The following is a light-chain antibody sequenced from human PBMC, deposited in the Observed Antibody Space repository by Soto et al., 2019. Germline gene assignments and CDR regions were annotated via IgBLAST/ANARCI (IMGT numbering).Light chain of an antibody. Sequence: QSALTQPASVSGSPGQSITISCTGTSSDVGSYDLVSWYQQRPGRAPRLMIFEVAKRPSGISTRFSGSNSGNTASLTISGLQAVDEADYFCCSYTSTNTLVFGGGTKLTVL. J-gene: IGLJ2*01. CDR1: SSDVGSYDL. CDR2: EVA. V-gene: IGLV2-23*02. CDR3: CSYTSTNTLV.